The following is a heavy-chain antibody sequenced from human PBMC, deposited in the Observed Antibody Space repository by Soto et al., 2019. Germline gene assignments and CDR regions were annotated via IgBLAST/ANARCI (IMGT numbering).Heavy chain of an antibody. Sequence: GGSLRLSCAASGFTFNAAWMSWVRQAPGKGLEWVGRIKSKTDGGTTDFAAPVKGRFTISRDDSKNTVYLQMNSLKIEDTAVYYCTTGLAAAGTNYWGQGTLVTVSA. CDR1: GFTFNAAW. CDR2: IKSKTDGGTT. D-gene: IGHD6-13*01. V-gene: IGHV3-15*01. CDR3: TTGLAAAGTNY. J-gene: IGHJ4*02.